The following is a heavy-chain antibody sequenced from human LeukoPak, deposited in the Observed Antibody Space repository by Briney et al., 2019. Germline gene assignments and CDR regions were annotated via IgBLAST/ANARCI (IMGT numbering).Heavy chain of an antibody. V-gene: IGHV4-59*02. J-gene: IGHJ4*02. Sequence: SETLSLTCTVSSGSVNSYYWSWIRQPPGKGLEWIGYIYYSGSTSYNPSLKSRVTISVDTSKNQFSLKLSSVTAADTAVYYCARDSVWYSDWGQGTLVTVSS. CDR1: SGSVNSYY. CDR2: IYYSGST. CDR3: ARDSVWYSD. D-gene: IGHD6-19*01.